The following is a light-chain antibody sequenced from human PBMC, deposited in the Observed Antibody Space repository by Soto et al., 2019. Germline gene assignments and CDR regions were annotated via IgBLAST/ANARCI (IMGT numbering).Light chain of an antibody. CDR2: AAS. CDR3: QESYTTPVA. J-gene: IGKJ1*01. CDR1: QSIGRY. V-gene: IGKV1-39*01. Sequence: DIPMTQSPSSLSASVGDRVTITCRASQSIGRYLNWYHQKPGKAPKLLIYAASSLQSGVPSRYSGSGSGTDFTLTISSLQPEDFATYYCQESYTTPVAFGQGTRVEI.